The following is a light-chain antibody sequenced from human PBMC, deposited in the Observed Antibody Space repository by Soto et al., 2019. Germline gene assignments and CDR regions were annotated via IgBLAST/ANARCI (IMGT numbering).Light chain of an antibody. V-gene: IGKV1-39*01. J-gene: IGKJ1*01. CDR1: QSISSY. CDR3: QQSYSTPRT. CDR2: AAS. Sequence: DIPMTQSPSSLSASVGDRVIITCRASQSISSYLNWYQQKPGKAPKLLIYAASSLQSGVPSRFSGSGSGTDFTLTISSLQPEDFTTYFCQQSYSTPRTFGQGTKVEIK.